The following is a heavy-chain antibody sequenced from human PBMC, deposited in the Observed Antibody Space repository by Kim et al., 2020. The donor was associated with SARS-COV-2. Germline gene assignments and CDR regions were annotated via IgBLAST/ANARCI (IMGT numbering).Heavy chain of an antibody. V-gene: IGHV3-15*01. J-gene: IGHJ4*02. CDR1: GFTFNNAW. Sequence: GGSLRLSCAASGFTFNNAWMAWVRQAPGKGLEWIGRIKTKTDGETVDYAAPVKGRFTISRDDSKNTLYLQINGLKTEDTAIYYCATNRQRSSLFFDHWGQGPLVTVSA. D-gene: IGHD4-17*01. CDR2: IKTKTDGETV. CDR3: ATNRQRSSLFFDH.